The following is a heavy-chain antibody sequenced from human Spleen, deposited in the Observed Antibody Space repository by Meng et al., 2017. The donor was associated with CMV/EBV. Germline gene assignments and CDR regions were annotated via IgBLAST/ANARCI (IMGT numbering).Heavy chain of an antibody. CDR3: ARGGGSYPHYYYGMDV. D-gene: IGHD1-26*01. CDR2: IYYSGST. V-gene: IGHV4-61*05. CDR1: GGSISSSSYY. J-gene: IGHJ6*02. Sequence: SETLSLTCTVSGGSISSSSYYWGWIRQPPGKGLEWIGYIYYSGSTNYNPSLKSRVTISVDTSKNQFSLKLSSVTAADTAVYYCARGGGSYPHYYYGMDVWGQGTTVTVSS.